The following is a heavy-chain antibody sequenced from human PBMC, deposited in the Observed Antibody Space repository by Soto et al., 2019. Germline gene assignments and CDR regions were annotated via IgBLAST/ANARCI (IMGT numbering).Heavy chain of an antibody. CDR1: GGTFNSYA. Sequence: QVQLVQSGAEVKKPGSSVKVSCKASGGTFNSYAISWVRQAPGQGLEGMGGIIPLFGTANYAQKFQGRVTITADESTSTAYMEVSSMRTEDKAVYYCASIDHTKARNPPSTYYYYYGLDVWGQGTTVTVSS. V-gene: IGHV1-69*01. J-gene: IGHJ6*02. D-gene: IGHD1-26*01. CDR3: ASIDHTKARNPPSTYYYYYGLDV. CDR2: IIPLFGTA.